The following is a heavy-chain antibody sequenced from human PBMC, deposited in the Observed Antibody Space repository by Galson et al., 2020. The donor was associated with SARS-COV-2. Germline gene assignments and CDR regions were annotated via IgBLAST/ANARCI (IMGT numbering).Heavy chain of an antibody. D-gene: IGHD2-21*01. CDR1: GFSLTTSGVG. Sequence: SGPTLVKPTQTLTLTCTFSGFSLTTSGVGVGWIRQPPGKALEWLAIIYWDDDERYSPSLKSRLTITKDTSKNQVVLTMTNMDPVDTATYYCGHRRSESDEGGDDGDFYFSAFDGWGQGTMVTGSS. V-gene: IGHV2-5*02. J-gene: IGHJ3*01. CDR2: IYWDDDE. CDR3: GHRRSESDEGGDDGDFYFSAFDG.